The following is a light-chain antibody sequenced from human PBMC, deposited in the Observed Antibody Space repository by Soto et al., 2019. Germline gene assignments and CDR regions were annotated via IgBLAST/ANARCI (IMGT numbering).Light chain of an antibody. Sequence: DIQMTQSPPSLSASVGDRVTVTCRASQSISTYLSWYQQKPGKAPELLIYAASRLQSGVPPRFTGSGSGTDFTLTISSLQPEDFATYYCQQSYSTPSITFGQGTRLDIK. CDR1: QSISTY. CDR3: QQSYSTPSIT. CDR2: AAS. V-gene: IGKV1-39*01. J-gene: IGKJ5*01.